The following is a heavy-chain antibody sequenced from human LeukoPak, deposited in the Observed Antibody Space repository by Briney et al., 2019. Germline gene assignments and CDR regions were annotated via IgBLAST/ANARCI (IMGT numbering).Heavy chain of an antibody. V-gene: IGHV1-46*01. J-gene: IGHJ4*02. Sequence: GASVKVSCKASGYTLTSYYMHWVRQAPGQGLEWMGIINPSGGSTNYVQKFQGRVTMTRDTSTSTVYMELSSLRSEDTAVYYCARDFAYGSGSTHFDYWGQGTLVTVSS. CDR2: INPSGGST. CDR1: GYTLTSYY. CDR3: ARDFAYGSGSTHFDY. D-gene: IGHD3-10*01.